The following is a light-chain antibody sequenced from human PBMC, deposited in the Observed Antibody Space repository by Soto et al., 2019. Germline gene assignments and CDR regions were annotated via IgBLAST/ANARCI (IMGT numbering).Light chain of an antibody. V-gene: IGKV3-20*01. J-gene: IGKJ5*01. CDR2: DAS. Sequence: EFVLTQSPGTLSLSPGDSATLSCRGSQTVRNNYLAWYQQKPGQAPRLLIYDASSRATGIPDRFSGSGSGTDFTLTISRLEPEDCAVYYCQQYGSSPLITFGQGTRLEIK. CDR1: QTVRNNY. CDR3: QQYGSSPLIT.